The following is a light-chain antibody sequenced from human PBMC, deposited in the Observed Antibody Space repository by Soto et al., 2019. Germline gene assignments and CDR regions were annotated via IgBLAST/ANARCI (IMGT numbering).Light chain of an antibody. CDR1: SSDGGGYNY. CDR3: SSYTSSSTHVV. J-gene: IGLJ2*01. CDR2: DVS. Sequence: QSALTQPASVSGSPGQSITISCTGTSSDGGGYNYVSWYQQHPGKAPKLMIYDVSNRPSGVSNRFSGSKSGNTASLTSSGLQAEDEADYYCSSYTSSSTHVVFGGGTKLTVL. V-gene: IGLV2-14*01.